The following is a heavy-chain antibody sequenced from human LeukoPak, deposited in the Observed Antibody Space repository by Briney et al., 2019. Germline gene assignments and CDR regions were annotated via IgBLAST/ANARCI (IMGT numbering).Heavy chain of an antibody. CDR3: ATYRQVLLPFES. CDR2: IFPSGGEI. J-gene: IGHJ4*02. D-gene: IGHD2/OR15-2a*01. Sequence: GGSLRLSCAASGLTLSSYDMNWVRQAPGKGLEWVSSIFPSGGEIHYADSVRGRFTISRDNSKSTLSLQMNSLRAEDTAIYYCATYRQVLLPFESWGQGTLVTVSS. CDR1: GLTLSSYD. V-gene: IGHV3-23*01.